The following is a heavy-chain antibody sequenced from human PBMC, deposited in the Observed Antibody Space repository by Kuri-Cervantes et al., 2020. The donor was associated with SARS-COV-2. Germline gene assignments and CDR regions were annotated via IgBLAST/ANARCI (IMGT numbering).Heavy chain of an antibody. V-gene: IGHV3-30*02. CDR3: AGDGYGTFDY. J-gene: IGHJ4*02. D-gene: IGHD5-24*01. CDR2: IRYDGSNK. CDR1: GFTFSSYG. Sequence: GESLKISCAASGFTFSSYGMHWVRQAPGKGLEWVAFIRYDGSNKYYADSVKGRFTISRDNSKNTLYLQMNSLRAEDTAVYYCAGDGYGTFDYWGQGTLVTVSS.